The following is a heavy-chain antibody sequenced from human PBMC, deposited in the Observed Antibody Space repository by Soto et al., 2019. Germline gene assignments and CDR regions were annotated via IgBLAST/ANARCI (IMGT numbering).Heavy chain of an antibody. J-gene: IGHJ4*02. CDR3: ARGPLVVLNYFES. CDR2: IFPLTDIP. Sequence: QVQLVQSGTEVKKPGSSVKVSCKASGGTFRNYPINWVRQAPGQGLEWMGSIFPLTDIPDYAQNFQARLTISADKSTSTAYMELSSLTCDDTAMYFRARGPLVVLNYFESWGQGTLVTVSS. CDR1: GGTFRNYP. V-gene: IGHV1-69*02.